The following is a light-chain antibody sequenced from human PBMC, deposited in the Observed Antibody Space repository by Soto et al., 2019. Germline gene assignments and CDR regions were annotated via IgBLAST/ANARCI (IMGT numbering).Light chain of an antibody. CDR1: QILSSGE. J-gene: IGKJ4*01. Sequence: EIVLTQSPGTLSLSPGERATLSCRASQILSSGELAWYQQKHGQAPRLLISGASSRTTCIPDRFSASWSSTDFILTITRLEPEDFAVYYCHQYDSSPLTFGGGTKVEIK. V-gene: IGKV3-20*01. CDR3: HQYDSSPLT. CDR2: GAS.